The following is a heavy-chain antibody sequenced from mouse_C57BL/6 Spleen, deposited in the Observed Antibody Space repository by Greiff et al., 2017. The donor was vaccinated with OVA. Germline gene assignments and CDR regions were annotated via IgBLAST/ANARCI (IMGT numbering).Heavy chain of an antibody. Sequence: EVKLQESGGGLVKPGGSLKLSCAASGFTFSSYAMSWVRQTPEKRLEWVATISDGGSYTYYPDNVKGRFTISRDNAKNNLYLQMSHLKSEDTAMYYCARDHWGFDYWGQGTTLTVST. CDR3: ARDHWGFDY. J-gene: IGHJ2*01. V-gene: IGHV5-4*01. CDR1: GFTFSSYA. CDR2: ISDGGSYT. D-gene: IGHD4-1*01.